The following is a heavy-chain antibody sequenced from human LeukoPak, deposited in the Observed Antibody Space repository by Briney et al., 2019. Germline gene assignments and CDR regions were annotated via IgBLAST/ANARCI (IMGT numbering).Heavy chain of an antibody. CDR2: IYYSGST. J-gene: IGHJ5*02. CDR1: GGSISSYY. D-gene: IGHD3-22*01. CDR3: ARGPGYYDSSGLAP. Sequence: KASETLSLTCTVSGGSISSYYWSWIRQPPGKGLEWIGYIYYSGSTNYNPSLKSRVTISVDTSKNQFSLKLSSVTAADTAVYYCARGPGYYDSSGLAPWGQGTLVTVSS. V-gene: IGHV4-59*12.